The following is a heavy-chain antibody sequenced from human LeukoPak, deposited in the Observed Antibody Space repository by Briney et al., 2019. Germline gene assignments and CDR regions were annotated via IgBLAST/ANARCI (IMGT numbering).Heavy chain of an antibody. V-gene: IGHV4-30-2*01. J-gene: IGHJ4*02. CDR2: IYHSGST. Sequence: SQTLSLTCAVSGVSISSGGYSWSWTRQPPGKGLEWIGYIYHSGSTYYNPSLKSRVTISVDRSKNQFSLKLSSVTAADTAVYYCARVTTNYYDSSVKDWGQGTLGTVSS. CDR1: GVSISSGGYS. CDR3: ARVTTNYYDSSVKD. D-gene: IGHD3-22*01.